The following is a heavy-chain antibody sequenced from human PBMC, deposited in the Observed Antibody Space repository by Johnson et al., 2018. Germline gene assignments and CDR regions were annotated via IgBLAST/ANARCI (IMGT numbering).Heavy chain of an antibody. J-gene: IGHJ6*03. CDR2: IRSKAYGGTT. CDR1: GFTFGDYV. D-gene: IGHD2-21*02. Sequence: EVQLVESGGGLVQPGRSLRLSCTASGFTFGDYVMSWFRQAPGKGLEGVGFIRSKAYGGTTDYAASVKGRFTVSREESKSIAYLQMNSLKTEDTAVYYGTRRRGGDGAYDYRGVWGKGTTVTVSS. CDR3: TRRRGGDGAYDYRGV. V-gene: IGHV3-49*03.